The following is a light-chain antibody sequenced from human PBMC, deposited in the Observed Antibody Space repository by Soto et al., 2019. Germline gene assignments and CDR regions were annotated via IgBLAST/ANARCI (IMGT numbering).Light chain of an antibody. Sequence: QSALTQPASVSGSPGQSITISCTGTNSDVGAYNFVSWYQQHPGKAPKLMIYDVNNRPSGVSNRFSGSKSANTASLTISGLHAEDEADYYCTSYTSSSTYVFGTGTKVTVL. J-gene: IGLJ1*01. CDR2: DVN. CDR3: TSYTSSSTYV. V-gene: IGLV2-14*01. CDR1: NSDVGAYNF.